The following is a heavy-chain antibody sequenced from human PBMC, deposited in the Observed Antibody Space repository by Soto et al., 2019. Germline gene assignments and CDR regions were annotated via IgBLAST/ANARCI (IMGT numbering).Heavy chain of an antibody. CDR3: ARVRGTAGKRYFDY. Sequence: SETLSLTCTVSGGSMIAYYWNWMRQPPGKGLQWIGYTYYRGSTTYNPSLKSRVTISVDSSKNQFSLKLDSVTPADTAVYYCARVRGTAGKRYFDYWGPGTLVTVSS. D-gene: IGHD6-13*01. CDR1: GGSMIAYY. J-gene: IGHJ4*02. CDR2: TYYRGST. V-gene: IGHV4-59*01.